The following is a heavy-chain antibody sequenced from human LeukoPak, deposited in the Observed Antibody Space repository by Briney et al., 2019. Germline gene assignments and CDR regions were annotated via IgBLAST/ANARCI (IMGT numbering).Heavy chain of an antibody. CDR1: GYTFTSYY. CDR2: INPSGGST. Sequence: ASVNVSCKASGYTFTSYYMHWVRQAPGQGLEWMGIINPSGGSTSYAQKFQGRVTMTRDTSTSTVYMELSSLRSEDTAVYYCARGLDDFWSEYYTKELDYWGQGTLVTVSS. V-gene: IGHV1-46*01. J-gene: IGHJ4*02. CDR3: ARGLDDFWSEYYTKELDY. D-gene: IGHD3-3*01.